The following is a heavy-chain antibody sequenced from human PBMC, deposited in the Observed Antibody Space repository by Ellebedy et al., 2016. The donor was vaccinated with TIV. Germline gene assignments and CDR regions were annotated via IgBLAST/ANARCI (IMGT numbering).Heavy chain of an antibody. CDR2: INSDGSVT. CDR1: GFTFRHYW. J-gene: IGHJ4*02. D-gene: IGHD3-10*01. CDR3: ARDFLPGSPDYFDY. V-gene: IGHV3-74*01. Sequence: GESLKISXAGSGFTFRHYWMHWVRQAPGKGLVWLSRINSDGSVTIYADSVKGRFTISRDNSKNMLYLQTNSLRTEDTALYYCARDFLPGSPDYFDYWGQGTLVTVSS.